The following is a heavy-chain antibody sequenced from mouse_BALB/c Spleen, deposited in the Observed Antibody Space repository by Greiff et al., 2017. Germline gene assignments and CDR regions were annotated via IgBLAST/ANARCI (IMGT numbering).Heavy chain of an antibody. Sequence: QVQLQQSGADLVKPGASVKMSCKASGYTFTSYWMHWVKQRPGQGLEWIGYINPSTGYTEYNQKFKDKATLTADKSSSTAYMQLSSLTSEDSAVYYCANYFDYWGQGTTLTVSS. CDR2: INPSTGYT. CDR3: ANYFDY. V-gene: IGHV1-7*01. CDR1: GYTFTSYW. J-gene: IGHJ2*01.